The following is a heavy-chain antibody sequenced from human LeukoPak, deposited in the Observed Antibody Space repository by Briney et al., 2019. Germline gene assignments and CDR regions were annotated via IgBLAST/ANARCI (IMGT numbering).Heavy chain of an antibody. CDR3: TTEASGVSYYYDSSGYSDAFDI. V-gene: IGHV3-15*01. J-gene: IGHJ3*02. Sequence: GGSLRLSCAASGFTFSSYAMSWVRQAPGKGLEWVGRIKSKTDGGTTDYAAPVKGRFTISRDDSKNTLYLQMNSLKTEDTAVYYCTTEASGVSYYYDSSGYSDAFDIWGQGTMVTVSS. D-gene: IGHD3-22*01. CDR2: IKSKTDGGTT. CDR1: GFTFSSYA.